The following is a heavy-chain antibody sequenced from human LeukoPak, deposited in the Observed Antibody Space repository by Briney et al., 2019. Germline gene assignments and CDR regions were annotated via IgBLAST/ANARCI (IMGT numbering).Heavy chain of an antibody. CDR3: AREVGQRYYGSGSYWRNNWFDP. V-gene: IGHV4-59*12. J-gene: IGHJ5*02. CDR1: GFTFSSYS. CDR2: MDYSGST. Sequence: GSLRLSCAASGFTFSSYSMNWVRQPPGKRLEWIGSMDYSGSTYYNSSLKSRVTISVDTSKNQFSLKLSSVTAADTAVYYCAREVGQRYYGSGSYWRNNWFDPWGQGTLVTVSS. D-gene: IGHD3-10*01.